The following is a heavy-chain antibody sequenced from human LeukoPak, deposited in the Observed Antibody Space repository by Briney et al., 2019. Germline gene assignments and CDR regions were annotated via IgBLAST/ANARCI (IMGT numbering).Heavy chain of an antibody. V-gene: IGHV1-3*01. CDR1: GYTFTSYA. Sequence: GASVKVSCKASGYTFTSYAMHWVRQAPGQRLEWMGWINPGNVNRQYSQKFQGRVTITRDTSASTVYMDLSSLRSEDTAVYYCARVTGTYVDYWGQGTLVTVAS. CDR3: ARVTGTYVDY. J-gene: IGHJ4*02. CDR2: INPGNVNR. D-gene: IGHD3-9*01.